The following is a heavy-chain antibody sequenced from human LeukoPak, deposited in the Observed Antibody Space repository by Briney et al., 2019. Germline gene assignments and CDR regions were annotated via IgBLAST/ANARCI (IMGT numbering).Heavy chain of an antibody. CDR1: GFTFSSYA. J-gene: IGHJ6*02. Sequence: GGSLRLSCAASGFTFSSYAMSWVRQAPGKGLEWVSAISGSGGSTYYADSVRGRFTISRDNSKNTLYLQMNSLRAEDTAVYYCAKVPGYCSSTSCYVHGMDVWGQGTTVTVSS. CDR2: ISGSGGST. CDR3: AKVPGYCSSTSCYVHGMDV. V-gene: IGHV3-23*01. D-gene: IGHD2-2*01.